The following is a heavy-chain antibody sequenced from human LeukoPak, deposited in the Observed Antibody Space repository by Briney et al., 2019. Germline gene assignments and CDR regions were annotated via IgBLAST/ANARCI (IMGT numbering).Heavy chain of an antibody. CDR1: GYTFATCG. CDR2: ISANTGKT. V-gene: IGHV1-18*01. D-gene: IGHD6-13*01. CDR3: AKVAGDRMDY. Sequence: ASVKVSCKASGYTFATCGFCWVRQAPGHGLEWMGWISANTGKTDYAQKFQGRATMTTDTSTSTAYMELRSLRPDDTAVYYCAKVAGDRMDYWGQGTLLTVSS. J-gene: IGHJ4*02.